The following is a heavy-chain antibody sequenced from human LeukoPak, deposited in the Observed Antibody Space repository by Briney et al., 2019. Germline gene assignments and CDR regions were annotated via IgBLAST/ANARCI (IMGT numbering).Heavy chain of an antibody. Sequence: SSETLSLTCTVSGGAVTSNSYYWSWIRQPPGKGLEWIGYISYSGSTNYNPSLKSRITISVDTSKNQFSLKLTSVTAAGTAVYYCAAICFGNLAIDYWGQGTLVTVSS. CDR2: ISYSGST. CDR3: AAICFGNLAIDY. J-gene: IGHJ4*02. V-gene: IGHV4-61*01. D-gene: IGHD3-10*01. CDR1: GGAVTSNSYY.